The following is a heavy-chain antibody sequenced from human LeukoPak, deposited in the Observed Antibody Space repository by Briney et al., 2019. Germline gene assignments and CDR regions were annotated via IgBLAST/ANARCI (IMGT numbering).Heavy chain of an antibody. CDR3: VRASYYYDTSGSPRGWFDP. Sequence: GASVKVSCKASGYTFTSYGISWVRQAPGQGLEWMGWISAYNGNTNYAQKLQGRVTMTTDTSTSTAYMELRSLRSDDTAVYYCVRASYYYDTSGSPRGWFDPWGQGTLVTVSS. V-gene: IGHV1-18*01. D-gene: IGHD3-22*01. CDR2: ISAYNGNT. J-gene: IGHJ5*02. CDR1: GYTFTSYG.